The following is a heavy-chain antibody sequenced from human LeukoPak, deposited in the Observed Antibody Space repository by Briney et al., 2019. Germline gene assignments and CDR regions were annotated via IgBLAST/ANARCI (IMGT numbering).Heavy chain of an antibody. J-gene: IGHJ4*02. Sequence: GGSLRLSCAASGFTFSSYAMHWVRQAPGKGLEWVAVISYDGSNKYYADSVKGRFTISRDNSKNTLYLQMNSLRAEDTAVYYCARPLAKQWLVHLPFDYWGQGTLVTVSS. CDR2: ISYDGSNK. D-gene: IGHD6-19*01. V-gene: IGHV3-30-3*01. CDR3: ARPLAKQWLVHLPFDY. CDR1: GFTFSSYA.